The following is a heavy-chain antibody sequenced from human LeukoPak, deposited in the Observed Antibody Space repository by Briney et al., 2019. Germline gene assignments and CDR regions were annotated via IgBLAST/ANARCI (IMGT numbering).Heavy chain of an antibody. D-gene: IGHD2-15*01. CDR2: ISGSGGST. V-gene: IGHV3-23*01. Sequence: GGSLRLSCAASGFTFSSYAMSWVRQAPRKGLDWVSAISGSGGSTYYADSVKGRFTISRDNSKNTLYLQMNSLRAEDTAVYYCAKGLTYCSGGSCRPYYFDYWGQGTLVTVSS. CDR1: GFTFSSYA. J-gene: IGHJ4*02. CDR3: AKGLTYCSGGSCRPYYFDY.